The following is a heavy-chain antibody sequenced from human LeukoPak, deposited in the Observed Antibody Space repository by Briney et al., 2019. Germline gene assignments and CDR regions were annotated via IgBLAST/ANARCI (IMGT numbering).Heavy chain of an antibody. J-gene: IGHJ4*02. CDR3: ARAFLLLEWLLSPQFDY. D-gene: IGHD3-3*01. Sequence: GGSLRLSYAASGFTFSDYWMSWVRQATGKGLEWVANIKRDGTEKYHVDSLKGRFTISRDNAKNSVYLQMNNLRAEDTAVYYCARAFLLLEWLLSPQFDYWGRGTLVTVSS. CDR1: GFTFSDYW. CDR2: IKRDGTEK. V-gene: IGHV3-7*01.